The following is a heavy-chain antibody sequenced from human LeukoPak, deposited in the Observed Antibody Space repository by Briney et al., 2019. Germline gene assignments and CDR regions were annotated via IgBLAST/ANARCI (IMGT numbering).Heavy chain of an antibody. D-gene: IGHD4-23*01. V-gene: IGHV3-30*18. CDR1: GFTFSSYG. CDR2: ISYDGSNK. Sequence: QPGRSLRLSCAASGFTFSSYGMHWVRQAPGKGLEWVAVISYDGSNKYYADSVKGRFTISRDNSKNTLYLQMNSLRAEDTAVYYCAKDLGNPVEAFDIWDQGTMVTVSS. CDR3: AKDLGNPVEAFDI. J-gene: IGHJ3*02.